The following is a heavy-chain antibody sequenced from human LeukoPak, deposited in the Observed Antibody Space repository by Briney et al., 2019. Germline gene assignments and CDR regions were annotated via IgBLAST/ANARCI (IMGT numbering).Heavy chain of an antibody. CDR2: IYTSGST. D-gene: IGHD3-9*01. Sequence: MTSETLSLTCTVSGGSISSYYWSWIRQPAGKGLEWIGRIYTSGSTNYNPSLKSRVTLSVDTSKNQFSLKLSSVTAADTAVYYCARDPEYYDILTGYYYYYMDVWGKGTTVTVSS. CDR1: GGSISSYY. V-gene: IGHV4-4*07. J-gene: IGHJ6*03. CDR3: ARDPEYYDILTGYYYYYMDV.